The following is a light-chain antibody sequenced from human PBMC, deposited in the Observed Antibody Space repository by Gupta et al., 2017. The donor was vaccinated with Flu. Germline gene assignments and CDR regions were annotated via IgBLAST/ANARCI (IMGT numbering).Light chain of an antibody. CDR3: QQSYSTPWT. CDR2: SAS. J-gene: IGKJ1*01. Sequence: DIHMSQSPSSLSAAVGDRVTNTCRASQSISSYLNWYQQKPGKAPKLLIYSASSLQSGVPSRFSGSGSGTDFTLTISSLQPEDFATYYCQQSYSTPWTFGQGTKVEIK. CDR1: QSISSY. V-gene: IGKV1-39*01.